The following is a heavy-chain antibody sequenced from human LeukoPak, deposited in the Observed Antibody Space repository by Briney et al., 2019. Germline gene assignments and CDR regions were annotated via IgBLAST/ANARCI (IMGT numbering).Heavy chain of an antibody. CDR1: GYSISSGYY. D-gene: IGHD3-10*01. V-gene: IGHV4-38-2*01. CDR3: ARRGDPNYFDY. J-gene: IGHJ4*02. CDR2: IYHSGGT. Sequence: SETLSLTCAVSGYSISSGYYWGWIRQPPGKGLEWIGSIYHSGGTYYNPSLKSRVTISVDTSKNQFSLKLSSVTAADTAVYYCARRGDPNYFDYWGQGTLVTVSS.